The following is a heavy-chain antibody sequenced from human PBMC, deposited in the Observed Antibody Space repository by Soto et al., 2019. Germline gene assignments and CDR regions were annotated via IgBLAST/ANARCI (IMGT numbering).Heavy chain of an antibody. CDR3: ARGYGMDV. CDR1: GDSITSINW. Sequence: QVQLQEWGPGLVNPSGTLSLTCAVSGDSITSINWWIWVRLPPGKGLEWIGDIFHDGTTNYNPALQSRVTISGDKSKNQFTLRLSSVTAADTAVYYCARGYGMDVWGQGTTVTVSS. CDR2: IFHDGTT. V-gene: IGHV4-4*02. J-gene: IGHJ6*02.